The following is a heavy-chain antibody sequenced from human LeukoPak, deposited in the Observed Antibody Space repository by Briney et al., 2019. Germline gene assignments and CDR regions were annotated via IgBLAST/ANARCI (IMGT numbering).Heavy chain of an antibody. Sequence: GRSLRLSCAASGFTFDDYAMHWVRQAPGKGLEWVSGISWNSGSIGYADSVKGRFTISRDNAKNSLYLQMNSLRAEGTALYYCAKVNLWFGESPGAFDIWGQGTMVTVSS. CDR1: GFTFDDYA. J-gene: IGHJ3*02. CDR2: ISWNSGSI. CDR3: AKVNLWFGESPGAFDI. D-gene: IGHD3-10*01. V-gene: IGHV3-9*01.